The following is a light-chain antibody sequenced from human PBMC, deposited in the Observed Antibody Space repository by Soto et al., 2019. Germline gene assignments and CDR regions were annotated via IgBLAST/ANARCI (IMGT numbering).Light chain of an antibody. CDR2: DAS. CDR1: QSVSISY. Sequence: EIVLTQSPVTLSLSPGDRATLSFRASQSVSISYLAWYQQKPGQAPRLLIYDASRRATGIPDRFSGSGSGTDFTLTISRLEPEDFAVYYCQQYDTSPRTFGQGTKVDIK. CDR3: QQYDTSPRT. J-gene: IGKJ1*01. V-gene: IGKV3-20*01.